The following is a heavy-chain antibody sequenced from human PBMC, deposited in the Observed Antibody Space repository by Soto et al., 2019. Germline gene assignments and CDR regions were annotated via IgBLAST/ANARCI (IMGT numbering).Heavy chain of an antibody. V-gene: IGHV5-10-1*01. CDR1: GYSFTSHW. CDR3: ARRLSGPKEEYNAYYFYGLDV. Sequence: GYSLTISFQGSGYSFTSHWITWVRQTPGKGLEWMGRIDPSDSYTNYSPSFQGRVTISADRSISTAFLQWSSLEASDTAIYYCARRLSGPKEEYNAYYFYGLDVWGQGTTVTVSS. J-gene: IGHJ6*02. D-gene: IGHD1-1*01. CDR2: IDPSDSYT.